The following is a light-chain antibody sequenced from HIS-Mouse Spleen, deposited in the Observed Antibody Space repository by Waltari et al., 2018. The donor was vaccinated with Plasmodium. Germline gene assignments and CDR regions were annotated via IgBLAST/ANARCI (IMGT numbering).Light chain of an antibody. CDR3: QKYNSAPPLT. J-gene: IGKJ4*01. Sequence: DIQMTQSPSSLSASVGDRVNSTCRASQGISNYLAWYQQKPGKVPKLLIYAASTLQSGVPSRFSGSGSGTDFTLTISSLQPEDVATYYCQKYNSAPPLTFGGGTKVEIK. CDR1: QGISNY. V-gene: IGKV1-27*01. CDR2: AAS.